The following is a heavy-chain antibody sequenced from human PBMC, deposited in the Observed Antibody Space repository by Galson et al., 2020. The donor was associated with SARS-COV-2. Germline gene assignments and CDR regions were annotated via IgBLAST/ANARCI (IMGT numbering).Heavy chain of an antibody. CDR2: IYSSGGT. CDR1: GGSISRSTYY. J-gene: IGHJ4*02. V-gene: IGHV4-61*02. D-gene: IGHD6-13*01. CDR3: ARGSIAASGFYFDY. Sequence: SETLSLTCSVPGGSISRSTYYWSWIRQSAGKGLEWIGRIYSSGGTNHNPSLKSRVTISIDSTRNQFSLNLSSVTAADTAVYYCARGSIAASGFYFDYWGQGTLVTVSS.